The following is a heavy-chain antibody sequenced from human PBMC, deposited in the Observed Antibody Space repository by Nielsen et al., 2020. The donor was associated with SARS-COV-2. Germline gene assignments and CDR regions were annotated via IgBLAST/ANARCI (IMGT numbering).Heavy chain of an antibody. CDR2: IYYSGST. CDR1: GGSISSGGYY. Sequence: SETLSLTCTVSGGSISSGGYYWSWIRQHPGKGLEWIGYIYYSGSTYYNPSLKSRVTISVDTSKNQFSLKLSSVTAADTAVYYCARQTLRRDIVVVPSSFDPWGQGTLVTVSS. V-gene: IGHV4-39*01. CDR3: ARQTLRRDIVVVPSSFDP. J-gene: IGHJ5*02. D-gene: IGHD2-2*01.